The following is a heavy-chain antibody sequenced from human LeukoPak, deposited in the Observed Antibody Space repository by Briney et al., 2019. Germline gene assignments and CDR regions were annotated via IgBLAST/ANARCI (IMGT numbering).Heavy chain of an antibody. V-gene: IGHV3-48*03. CDR2: ISRSGATI. Sequence: GGSLRLSCSASGFTFSTYGFHWVRQAPGKGPEWISYISRSGATIYYADSVKGRFTISRDNAKNSLYLQMSSLGAEDTAIYYCSRDRGGGDIYFDYWGQGTLVTVSS. CDR3: SRDRGGGDIYFDY. CDR1: GFTFSTYG. D-gene: IGHD2-21*02. J-gene: IGHJ4*02.